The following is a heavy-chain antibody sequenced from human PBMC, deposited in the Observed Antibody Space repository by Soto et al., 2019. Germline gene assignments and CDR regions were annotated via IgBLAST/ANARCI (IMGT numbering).Heavy chain of an antibody. CDR3: ARDRDIVAAGSPIYCSYDMDV. J-gene: IGHJ6*02. Sequence: SQTLSLTCAISGDSVSSNSAAWNCIRQSPSRGLEWLGRTYYRSKWYNDYAVAVKSRITINPDTSKNQFTLQLNCVTPEDTAVYYCARDRDIVAAGSPIYCSYDMDVWGQGTTVTFSS. V-gene: IGHV6-1*01. CDR1: GDSVSSNSAA. D-gene: IGHD6-13*01. CDR2: TYYRSKWYN.